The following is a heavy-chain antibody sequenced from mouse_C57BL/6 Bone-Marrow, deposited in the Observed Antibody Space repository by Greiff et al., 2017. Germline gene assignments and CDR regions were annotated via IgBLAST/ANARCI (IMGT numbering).Heavy chain of an antibody. J-gene: IGHJ4*01. Sequence: QVQLQQSGAELAKPGASVKLSCKASGYTFTSYWMHWVKQRPGQGLEWIGNINPCSGYTKYTQKFKDKATLTADKSSSTAYMQITRLTYEDSAVYYCASLYYDFYAMDDWGQGTSVTVSS. V-gene: IGHV1-7*01. CDR3: ASLYYDFYAMDD. CDR1: GYTFTSYW. CDR2: INPCSGYT. D-gene: IGHD1-1*01.